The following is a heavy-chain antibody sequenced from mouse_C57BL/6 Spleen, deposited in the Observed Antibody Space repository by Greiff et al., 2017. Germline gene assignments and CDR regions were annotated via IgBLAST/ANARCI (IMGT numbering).Heavy chain of an antibody. CDR2: IYPGDGDT. Sequence: VQLQQSGPELVKPGASVKISCKASGYAFSSSWMNWVKQRPGKGLEWIGRIYPGDGDTNYNGKFKGKATLTADKSSSTAYMQLSSLTSEDSAVYFCASNWDLAYWGQGTLVTVSA. V-gene: IGHV1-82*01. D-gene: IGHD4-1*01. CDR1: GYAFSSSW. J-gene: IGHJ3*01. CDR3: ASNWDLAY.